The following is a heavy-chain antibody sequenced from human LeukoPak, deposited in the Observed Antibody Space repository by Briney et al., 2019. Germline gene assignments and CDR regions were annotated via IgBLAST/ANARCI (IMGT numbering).Heavy chain of an antibody. CDR3: ARLSQTPDYYSNGGYYYLGY. J-gene: IGHJ4*02. CDR2: MNPNTGRT. D-gene: IGHD2-8*01. Sequence: GASVKVSCKASRYTFTSYDINWVREAAGQGLEWMGWMNPNTGRTGFAQKFQGRLTMTRDTSISTAYMELSSLRSEDTAVYYCARLSQTPDYYSNGGYYYLGYWGQGTPVTVPS. CDR1: RYTFTSYD. V-gene: IGHV1-8*01.